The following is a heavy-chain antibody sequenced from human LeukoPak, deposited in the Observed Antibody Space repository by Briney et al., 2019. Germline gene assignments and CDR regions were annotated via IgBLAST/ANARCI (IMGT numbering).Heavy chain of an antibody. Sequence: ASVKVSCKASGYTFTSYDINWVRQATGQGLEWMGWISAYNGNTNYAQKLQGRVTMTTDTSTSTAYMELRSLRSDDTAVYYCARVTMVRGVMINYFDYWGQGTLVTVSS. CDR1: GYTFTSYD. D-gene: IGHD3-10*01. J-gene: IGHJ4*02. CDR3: ARVTMVRGVMINYFDY. CDR2: ISAYNGNT. V-gene: IGHV1-18*01.